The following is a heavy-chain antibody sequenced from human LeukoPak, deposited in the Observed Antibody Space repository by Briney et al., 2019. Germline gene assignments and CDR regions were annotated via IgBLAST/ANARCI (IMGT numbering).Heavy chain of an antibody. Sequence: SETLSLTCAVYGGSFSGYYWSWVRQPPGKGLEWIGEINHSGSTNYNPSLQSRVTISVDTSKNQFSLKLSSVTAADTAVYYCSRRPYCSSSSCYSPTDAFDIWGQGTMVTVSS. V-gene: IGHV4-34*01. D-gene: IGHD2-2*01. CDR2: INHSGST. J-gene: IGHJ3*02. CDR1: GGSFSGYY. CDR3: SRRPYCSSSSCYSPTDAFDI.